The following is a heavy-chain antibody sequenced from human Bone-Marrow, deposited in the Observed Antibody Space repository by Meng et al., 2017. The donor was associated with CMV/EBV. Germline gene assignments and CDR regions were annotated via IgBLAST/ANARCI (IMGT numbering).Heavy chain of an antibody. D-gene: IGHD6-13*01. CDR1: GFTVSSNS. CDR2: IYSGGNT. CDR3: ATSSRIAAAGVDY. J-gene: IGHJ4*02. Sequence: GESLKISCAASGFTVSSNSMSWVRQAPGKGLEWVSLIYSGGNTYYADSVKGRFTISRDNSKNTLWLQMNSLRAEDTAVYYCATSSRIAAAGVDYWGQGTLVTVYS. V-gene: IGHV3-66*02.